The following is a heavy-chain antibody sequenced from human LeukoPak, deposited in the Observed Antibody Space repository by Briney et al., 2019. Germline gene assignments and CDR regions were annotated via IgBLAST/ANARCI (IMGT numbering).Heavy chain of an antibody. CDR3: ARDQPALDY. V-gene: IGHV1-2*02. J-gene: IGHJ4*02. CDR1: GFTFIGYY. CDR2: INLNTGDT. Sequence: GASVKASCKASGFTFIGYYMHWVRQAPGQGLEWMGWINLNTGDTDYAPKFQGRVTMTRDTSSTTAYMELSRLRYDDTAVYYCARDQPALDYWGRGTLVTVSS.